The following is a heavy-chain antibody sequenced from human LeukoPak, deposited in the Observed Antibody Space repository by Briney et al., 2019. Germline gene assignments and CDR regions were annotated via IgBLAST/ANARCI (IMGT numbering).Heavy chain of an antibody. V-gene: IGHV4-59*12. CDR2: IYYSGST. J-gene: IGHJ4*02. CDR3: ARVTIFGVVIIDY. D-gene: IGHD3-3*01. Sequence: SETLSLTCTVSGGSMSSYYWSWIRQPPGKGLEWIGFIYYSGSTNHNPSLRSRVTISVDRSKNQFSLKLSSVTAADTAVYYCARVTIFGVVIIDYWGQGTLVTVSS. CDR1: GGSMSSYY.